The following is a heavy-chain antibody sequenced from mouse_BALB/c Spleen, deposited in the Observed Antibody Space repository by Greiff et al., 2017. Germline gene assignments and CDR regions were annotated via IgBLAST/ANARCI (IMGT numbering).Heavy chain of an antibody. Sequence: EVQRVESGGDLVKPGGSLKLSCAASGFTFSSYGMSWVRQTPDKRLEWVATISSGGSYTYYPDSVKGRFTISRDNAKNTLYLQMSSLKSEDTAMYYCARKNGKRNAMDNWGQGTSVTVAS. J-gene: IGHJ4*01. D-gene: IGHD2-1*01. CDR2: ISSGGSYT. CDR3: ARKNGKRNAMDN. V-gene: IGHV5-6*01. CDR1: GFTFSSYG.